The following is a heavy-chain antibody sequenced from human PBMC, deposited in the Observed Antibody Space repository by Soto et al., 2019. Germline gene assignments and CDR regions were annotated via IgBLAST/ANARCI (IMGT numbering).Heavy chain of an antibody. CDR3: ARDATNYDFWSGYYRRWFDP. Sequence: QVQLQESGPGLVKPSETLSLTCTVSGGSISSYYWSWIRQPPGKGLEWIGYIYYSGSTNYNPSLKSRVTISVDTSKNQFSLKLSSATAADTAVYYCARDATNYDFWSGYYRRWFDPWGQGTLVTVSS. CDR1: GGSISSYY. V-gene: IGHV4-59*01. CDR2: IYYSGST. J-gene: IGHJ5*02. D-gene: IGHD3-3*01.